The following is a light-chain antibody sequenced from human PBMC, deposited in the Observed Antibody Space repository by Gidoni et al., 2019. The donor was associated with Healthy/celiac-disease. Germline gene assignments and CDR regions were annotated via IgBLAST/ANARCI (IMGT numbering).Light chain of an antibody. CDR1: QDISNY. J-gene: IGKJ3*01. Sequence: DIQMTQSPSSLSASVGDRVTITCQASQDISNYLNWYQQKPGKAPKLLNYDASNLETGVPSRFSGSGSGTDFTFTISSLQPEDSATYYCQQYDNLLTFGPGTKVDIK. CDR2: DAS. V-gene: IGKV1-33*01. CDR3: QQYDNLLT.